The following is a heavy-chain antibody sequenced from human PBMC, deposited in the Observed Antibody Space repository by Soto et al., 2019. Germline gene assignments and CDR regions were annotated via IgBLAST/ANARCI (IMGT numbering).Heavy chain of an antibody. CDR1: GYSFIDYY. CDR3: ARPPGYISDWYYFDL. V-gene: IGHV1-2*02. CDR2: ISPKSGST. Sequence: ASVKVSCKASGYSFIDYYMHWVRQAPGQGFEWMGRISPKSGSTNYAQKFEGRVTMTWDTSLNTAYMELSSLISEDTAVYYCARPPGYISDWYYFDLWGQGPLVTVSS. J-gene: IGHJ4*02. D-gene: IGHD3-9*01.